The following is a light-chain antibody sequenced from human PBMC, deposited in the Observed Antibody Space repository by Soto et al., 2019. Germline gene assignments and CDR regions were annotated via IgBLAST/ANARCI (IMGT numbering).Light chain of an antibody. Sequence: DIQVTQSPSSLSAAVGDRVTITGRTSQNINIFLNWYQQKPGRAPMVVISAASNLESGVPSRFSGRGSGTEFTLTISSLQPDDFATYYCQHYNSYSEAFGQGTKVDIK. CDR3: QHYNSYSEA. CDR1: QNINIF. J-gene: IGKJ1*01. CDR2: AAS. V-gene: IGKV1-5*01.